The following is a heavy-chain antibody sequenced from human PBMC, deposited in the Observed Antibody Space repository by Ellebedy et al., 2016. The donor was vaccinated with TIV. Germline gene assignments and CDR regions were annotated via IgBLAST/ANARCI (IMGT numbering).Heavy chain of an antibody. CDR1: GFTFSRYW. D-gene: IGHD6-13*01. CDR2: IKQDGSEK. V-gene: IGHV3-7*01. J-gene: IGHJ2*01. CDR3: ARETGYSSSWYLPKPISDWYFDL. Sequence: GGSLRLXXAASGFTFSRYWMSWVRQAPGKGLEWVANIKQDGSEKYYVDSVKGRFTISRDNAKNSLYLQMNSLRAEDTAVYYCARETGYSSSWYLPKPISDWYFDLWGRGTLVTVSS.